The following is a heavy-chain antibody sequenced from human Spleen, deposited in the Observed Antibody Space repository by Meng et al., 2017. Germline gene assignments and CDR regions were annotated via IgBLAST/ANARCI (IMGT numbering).Heavy chain of an antibody. CDR2: IYWDDDK. Sequence: TFKESGPTLVKPTQTLTLSCTSSGFSLSTRGVGVGWIRQPPGKALEWLALIYWDDDKRYSPSLKSRLTITKDTSKNQVVLTMTNMDPVDTATYYCTHSLYGGTSDPWGQGTLVTVSS. J-gene: IGHJ5*02. CDR3: THSLYGGTSDP. V-gene: IGHV2-5*02. CDR1: GFSLSTRGVG. D-gene: IGHD4-23*01.